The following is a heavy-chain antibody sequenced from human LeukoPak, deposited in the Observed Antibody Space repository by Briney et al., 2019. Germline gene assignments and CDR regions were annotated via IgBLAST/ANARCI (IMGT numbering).Heavy chain of an antibody. J-gene: IGHJ4*02. CDR2: TSSDLNVK. D-gene: IGHD3-10*01. Sequence: GGSLRLSCTASGFTFSSYAMSWVRQAPGKGLEWVAVTSSDLNVKLYADSVKGRFTISRDNSRSTLYLQMNSLGPEDTAIYYCAREGYYGSGSPPSLYFDYWGQGTLVIVSS. CDR3: AREGYYGSGSPPSLYFDY. CDR1: GFTFSSYA. V-gene: IGHV3-30*03.